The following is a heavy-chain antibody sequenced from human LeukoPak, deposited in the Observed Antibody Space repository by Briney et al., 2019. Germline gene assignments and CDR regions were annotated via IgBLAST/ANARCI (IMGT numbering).Heavy chain of an antibody. Sequence: ASVKVSCKASGYTFTNYGLSWVRQAPGQGLEWMGWINPNSGGTNYAQKFQGRVTTTRDTSISTAYMELSRLKSDDTAVYYCARNLWFGESSDAFNIWGQGTMVTVSS. CDR1: GYTFTNYG. CDR3: ARNLWFGESSDAFNI. J-gene: IGHJ3*02. D-gene: IGHD3-10*01. CDR2: INPNSGGT. V-gene: IGHV1-2*02.